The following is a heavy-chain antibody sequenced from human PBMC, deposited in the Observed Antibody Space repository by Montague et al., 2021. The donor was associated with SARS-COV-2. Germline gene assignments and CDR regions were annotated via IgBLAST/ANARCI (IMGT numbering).Heavy chain of an antibody. CDR1: GGSISSNNYN. D-gene: IGHD5-12*01. CDR3: ARRGRKLLPVATTIGGFDI. J-gene: IGHJ3*02. V-gene: IGHV4-39*02. CDR2: IYDSGSX. Sequence: SETLSLTCTVSGGSISSNNYNWDWFRQLPGNGLEWIGSIYDSGSXYYNPYLTSRVTLSVDTSKNHFSLKLNSVTAADTAVYYCARRGRKLLPVATTIGGFDIWGQGTMVTVSS.